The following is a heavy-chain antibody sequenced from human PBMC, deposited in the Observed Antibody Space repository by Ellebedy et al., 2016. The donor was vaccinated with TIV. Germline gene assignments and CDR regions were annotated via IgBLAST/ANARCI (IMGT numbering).Heavy chain of an antibody. CDR2: IYYSGYT. V-gene: IGHV4-59*08. Sequence: MPSETLSLTCTVSGGSISTYYWSWIRQPPGQGLEWIGYIYYSGYTEYNPSLKSRVTISLDTSKDQFSLRRSSVTAADTAVYYCARGPLRYFDWVYYYHGMDVWGQGTTVTVSS. D-gene: IGHD3-9*01. CDR3: ARGPLRYFDWVYYYHGMDV. CDR1: GGSISTYY. J-gene: IGHJ6*02.